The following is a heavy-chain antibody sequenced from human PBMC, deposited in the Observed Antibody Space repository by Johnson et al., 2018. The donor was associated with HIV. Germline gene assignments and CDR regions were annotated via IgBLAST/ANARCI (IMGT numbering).Heavy chain of an antibody. D-gene: IGHD2-2*01. CDR1: GFTFSSYG. CDR3: AKADTMAGDAFDI. J-gene: IGHJ3*02. V-gene: IGHV3-33*03. CDR2: IWYDGSNK. Sequence: QVQLVESGGGVVQPGESLRLSCTASGFTFSSYGIHWVRQAPGKGLEWVALIWYDGSNKYYEDSLNGRFTISRDNSKNKLYLQMNSLRVDDTAMYYCAKADTMAGDAFDIWGQGTMVTVSS.